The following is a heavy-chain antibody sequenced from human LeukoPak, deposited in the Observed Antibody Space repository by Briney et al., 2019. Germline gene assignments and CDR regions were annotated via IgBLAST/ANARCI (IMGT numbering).Heavy chain of an antibody. CDR1: GFTFSSYW. J-gene: IGHJ4*02. D-gene: IGHD3-22*01. Sequence: LRLSCAASGFTFSSYWMTWIRQPPGKGLEWIGYIYHSGSTYYNPSLKSRVTISVDRSKNQFSLKLSSVTAADTAVYYCAREDYYDSSGINWGQGTLVTVSS. CDR3: AREDYYDSSGIN. V-gene: IGHV4-30-2*01. CDR2: IYHSGST.